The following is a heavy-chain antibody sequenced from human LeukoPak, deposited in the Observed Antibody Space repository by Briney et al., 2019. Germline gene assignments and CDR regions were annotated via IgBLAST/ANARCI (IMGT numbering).Heavy chain of an antibody. CDR3: ARINWNYFDY. V-gene: IGHV4-59*08. J-gene: IGHJ4*02. D-gene: IGHD3-3*01. CDR2: INYSGNT. CDR1: GGSISSYY. Sequence: SETLSLTCTVSGGSISSYYWSWVRQPPGKGLEWIGYINYSGNTNYNPSLKSRLTMSADRSRNQFSLNLNSVTAADTAVYYCARINWNYFDYWGQGVLVTVAS.